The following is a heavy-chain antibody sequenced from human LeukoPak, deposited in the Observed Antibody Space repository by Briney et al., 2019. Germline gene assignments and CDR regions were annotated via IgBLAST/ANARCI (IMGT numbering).Heavy chain of an antibody. V-gene: IGHV3-23*01. Sequence: GGSLRLSCAASGFTFRSYAMNWVRQAPGKGLEWVSGISGSGGGTYYADSVKGRFTISRDNSKNTLYLQMNSLRAEDTAVYYCAKDLDGGSGSWGQGTLVTVSS. D-gene: IGHD3/OR15-3a*01. CDR3: AKDLDGGSGS. CDR1: GFTFRSYA. CDR2: ISGSGGGT. J-gene: IGHJ5*02.